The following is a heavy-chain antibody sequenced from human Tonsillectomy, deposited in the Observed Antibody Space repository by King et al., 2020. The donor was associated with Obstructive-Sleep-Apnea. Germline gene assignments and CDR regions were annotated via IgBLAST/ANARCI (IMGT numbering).Heavy chain of an antibody. V-gene: IGHV3-30*18. J-gene: IGHJ4*02. CDR1: GFTFSSYG. D-gene: IGHD6-19*01. CDR3: AKGYSSGWSVGY. Sequence: VQLVESGGGVVQPGRSLRLSCAASGFTFSSYGMHWVRQAPGKGLVWVAVISYDGSNKYYADSVKGRFTISRDNSKNTLYLQMNSLRAEDTAVYYCAKGYSSGWSVGYWGQGTLVTVSS. CDR2: ISYDGSNK.